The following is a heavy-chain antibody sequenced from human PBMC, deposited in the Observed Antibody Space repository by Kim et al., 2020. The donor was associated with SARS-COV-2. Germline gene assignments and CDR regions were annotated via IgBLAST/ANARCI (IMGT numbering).Heavy chain of an antibody. V-gene: IGHV4-59*01. CDR2: VYYTGST. CDR3: ARDWGTTAQWYFDL. J-gene: IGHJ2*01. CDR1: AGSISTYY. Sequence: SETLSLTYTVSAGSISTYYWSWIRQPPGKGLEWIGFVYYTGSTNYNPSLKSRVTMSVDTSKNQFSLKLSSVTTADTALYYCARDWGTTAQWYFDLWGRGTLVTVSS. D-gene: IGHD3-16*01.